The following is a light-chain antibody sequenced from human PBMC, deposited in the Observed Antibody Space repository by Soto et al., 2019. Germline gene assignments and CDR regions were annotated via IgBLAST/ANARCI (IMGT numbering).Light chain of an antibody. CDR3: LRRDRYPRT. CDR2: AAT. Sequence: DIEMTQSPSSLSASVGDRVTITCRASQSIRNDLAWYQQKPEKAPMRLISAATTLQSGVPPRFSGSGSGTEFTLSVSSLQPEDFATTYCLRRDRYPRTFGQGTKVE. CDR1: QSIRND. J-gene: IGKJ1*01. V-gene: IGKV1-17*01.